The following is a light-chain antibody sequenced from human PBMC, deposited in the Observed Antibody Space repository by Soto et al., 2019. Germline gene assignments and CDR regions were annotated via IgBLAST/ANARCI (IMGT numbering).Light chain of an antibody. Sequence: EIVMTQSPVTLSVSPGERATLSCRASQSVSSNLSWYQHKPGQAPRLLIYGASTRATGIPARFRGSGSGTEFTLTISSLQSEDFAVYYCQHYNNWPPITFGQGTRLEIK. CDR3: QHYNNWPPIT. CDR1: QSVSSN. J-gene: IGKJ5*01. V-gene: IGKV3-15*01. CDR2: GAS.